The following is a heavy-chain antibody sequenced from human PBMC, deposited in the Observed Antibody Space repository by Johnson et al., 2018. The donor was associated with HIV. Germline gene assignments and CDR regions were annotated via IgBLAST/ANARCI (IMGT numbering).Heavy chain of an antibody. D-gene: IGHD1-14*01. J-gene: IGHJ3*02. CDR1: GFTFDDYD. V-gene: IGHV3-11*04. CDR3: ARLTTSADGGAFDI. CDR2: ISSSGSTM. Sequence: QVQLVESGGGVVWPGGSLRLSCAASGFTFDDYDMSWVRQAPGKGLEWVSYISSSGSTMYYADSVKGRFTLSRDNAKNSLYLQMNSRRAEDTAVYYCARLTTSADGGAFDIWGQGTMVTVSS.